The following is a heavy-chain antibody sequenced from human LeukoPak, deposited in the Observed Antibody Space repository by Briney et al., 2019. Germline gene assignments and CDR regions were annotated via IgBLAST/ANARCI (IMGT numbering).Heavy chain of an antibody. Sequence: GGSLRLSCAASGFTFSSYGMHWVRQAPGKGLEWVAVISYDGSNKYYADSVKGRFTISRDNSKNTLYLQMNSLRAEDTAVYYCARDGPGYYYGMDVWGQGTTVTVSS. CDR3: ARDGPGYYYGMDV. D-gene: IGHD1-14*01. CDR2: ISYDGSNK. V-gene: IGHV3-30*03. CDR1: GFTFSSYG. J-gene: IGHJ6*02.